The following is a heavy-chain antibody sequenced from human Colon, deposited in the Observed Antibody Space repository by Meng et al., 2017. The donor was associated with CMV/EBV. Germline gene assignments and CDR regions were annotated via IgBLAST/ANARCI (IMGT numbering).Heavy chain of an antibody. D-gene: IGHD4-17*01. CDR1: GFTFSSYS. CDR2: ISSSSSYI. Sequence: GGSLRLSCAASGFTFSSYSMNWVRQAPGKGLEWVSSISSSSSYIYYADSVKGRFTISRDNAKNSLYLQMNSLRAEDTAVYYCARDLPGPTTVTYPTYYYYDGMDVWGQGTTVTVSS. CDR3: ARDLPGPTTVTYPTYYYYDGMDV. J-gene: IGHJ6*02. V-gene: IGHV3-21*01.